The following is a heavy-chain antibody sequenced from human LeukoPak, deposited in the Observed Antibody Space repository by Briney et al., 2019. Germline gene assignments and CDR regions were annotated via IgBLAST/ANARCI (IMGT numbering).Heavy chain of an antibody. J-gene: IGHJ6*02. CDR2: IIPILGIA. CDR1: GGTFSSYA. CDR3: ASRTLYSSSPRGVYYGMDV. Sequence: ASVKVSCKASGGTFSSYAISWVRQAPGQGLEWMGRIIPILGIANYARKFQGRVTITADKSTTTAYMELSSLRSEDTAVYYCASRTLYSSSPRGVYYGMDVWGQGTTVTVSS. V-gene: IGHV1-69*04. D-gene: IGHD6-6*01.